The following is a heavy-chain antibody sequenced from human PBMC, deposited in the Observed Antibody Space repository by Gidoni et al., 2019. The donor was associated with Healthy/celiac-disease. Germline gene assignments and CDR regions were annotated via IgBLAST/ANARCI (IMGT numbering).Heavy chain of an antibody. CDR2: ISSSSSYI. Sequence: EVQMVESGGGLVKPGGSLRLSCAASGLTFSSYSMHWVRQAPGKGLEWVSSISSSSSYIYYADSVKCRFTISRDNAKNSLYLQMNSLRAEDTAVYYCAREGEFYYDSSGYYDYCGQGTLVTVSS. CDR1: GLTFSSYS. J-gene: IGHJ4*02. CDR3: AREGEFYYDSSGYYDY. D-gene: IGHD3-22*01. V-gene: IGHV3-21*01.